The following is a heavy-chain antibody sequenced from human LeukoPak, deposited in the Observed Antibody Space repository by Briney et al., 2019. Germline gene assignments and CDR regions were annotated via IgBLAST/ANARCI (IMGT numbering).Heavy chain of an antibody. V-gene: IGHV4-4*07. Sequence: SETLSLTCTVSGGSISNDYWSWIRQPAGKGLEWIGRIYTSGSTNYNPSLKSRVTISVDTSKNQFSLKLSSVTAADTAVYFCARAGGSYDSSGYYFKWGQGTLVTVSS. J-gene: IGHJ4*02. CDR2: IYTSGST. CDR1: GGSISNDY. D-gene: IGHD3-22*01. CDR3: ARAGGSYDSSGYYFK.